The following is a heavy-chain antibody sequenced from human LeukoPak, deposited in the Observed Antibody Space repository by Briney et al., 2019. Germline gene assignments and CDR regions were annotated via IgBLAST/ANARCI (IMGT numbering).Heavy chain of an antibody. CDR3: ARGDYVWGSYVAFDI. V-gene: IGHV1-8*03. D-gene: IGHD3-16*01. CDR1: GYTFTSYD. J-gene: IGHJ3*02. CDR2: MNPNSGNT. Sequence: ASVKVSCKASGYTFTSYDINWVRQATGQGLEWMGWMNPNSGNTGYAQKFQGRVTITRNTSISTAYMELRSLRSDDTAVYYCARGDYVWGSYVAFDIWGQGTMVTVSS.